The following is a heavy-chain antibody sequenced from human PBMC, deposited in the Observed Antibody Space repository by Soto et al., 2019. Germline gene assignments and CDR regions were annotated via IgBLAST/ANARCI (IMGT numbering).Heavy chain of an antibody. D-gene: IGHD3-16*01. CDR1: GFTFSSYA. V-gene: IGHV3-30-3*01. CDR3: ARPQGVFYYYYGMDV. Sequence: QVQLVESGGGVVQPGRSLRLSCAASGFTFSSYAMHWVRQAPGKGLEWVAVISYDGSNKYYADSVKGRFTISRDNSKNWLYLQMTSLRAEDTAVYYCARPQGVFYYYYGMDVWGQGTTVTVSS. CDR2: ISYDGSNK. J-gene: IGHJ6*02.